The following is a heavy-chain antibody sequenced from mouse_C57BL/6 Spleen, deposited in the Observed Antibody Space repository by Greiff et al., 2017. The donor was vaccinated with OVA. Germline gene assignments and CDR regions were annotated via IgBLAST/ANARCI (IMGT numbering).Heavy chain of an antibody. CDR2: IDPSDSYT. J-gene: IGHJ1*03. CDR3: ARRGYSNYVNFDV. Sequence: QVQLQQPGAELVKPGASVKLSCKASGYTFTSYWMQWVKQRPGQGLEWIGEIDPSDSYTNYNQKFKGKATLTVDTSSSTAYMQLSSLTSEDSAVYYCARRGYSNYVNFDVWGTGTTVTVSS. D-gene: IGHD2-5*01. V-gene: IGHV1-50*01. CDR1: GYTFTSYW.